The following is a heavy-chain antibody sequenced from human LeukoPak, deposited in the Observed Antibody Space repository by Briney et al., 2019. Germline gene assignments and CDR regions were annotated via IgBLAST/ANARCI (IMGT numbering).Heavy chain of an antibody. D-gene: IGHD6-13*01. CDR1: VYTFTIYD. CDR2: MNPKSANT. CDR3: ARGPPESSSSDY. Sequence: VASVRVSFKASVYTFTIYDINWVRQAPGEGGGRMGWMNPKSANTGYAQKFQGRVTMTRNTSISTAYMEVTSLRSEDTAVYYCARGPPESSSSDYWGQGTLVTVSS. V-gene: IGHV1-8*01. J-gene: IGHJ4*02.